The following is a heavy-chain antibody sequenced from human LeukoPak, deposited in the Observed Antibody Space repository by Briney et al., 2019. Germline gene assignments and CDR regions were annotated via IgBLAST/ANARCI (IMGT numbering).Heavy chain of an antibody. CDR1: GGSISSYY. CDR3: ASSHSSGWYYLSNWFDP. D-gene: IGHD6-19*01. J-gene: IGHJ5*02. Sequence: SETLSLTCTVSGGSISSYYWGWIRQPPGKGLEWIGSIYYSGSTYYNPSLKSRVTISVDTSKNQFSLKLSSVTAADTAVYYCASSHSSGWYYLSNWFDPWGQGTLVTVSS. CDR2: IYYSGST. V-gene: IGHV4-39*07.